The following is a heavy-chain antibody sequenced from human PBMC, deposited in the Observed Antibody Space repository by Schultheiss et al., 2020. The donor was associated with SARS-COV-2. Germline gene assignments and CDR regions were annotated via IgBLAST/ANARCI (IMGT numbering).Heavy chain of an antibody. J-gene: IGHJ6*02. Sequence: SETLSLTCAVSGYSISSGYYWGWIRQPPGKGLEWIGSIYHSGSTYYNPSLKSRVTISVDTSKNQFSLKLSSVTAADTAVYYCARGVSSGWSIWGQGTTVTVSS. CDR2: IYHSGST. D-gene: IGHD6-19*01. CDR1: GYSISSGYY. CDR3: ARGVSSGWSI. V-gene: IGHV4-38-2*01.